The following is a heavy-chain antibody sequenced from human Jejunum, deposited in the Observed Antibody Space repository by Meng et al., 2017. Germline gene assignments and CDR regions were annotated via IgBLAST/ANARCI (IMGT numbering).Heavy chain of an antibody. D-gene: IGHD2-8*02. CDR3: ARHPTGGYNYFDY. CDR2: IYYSGSS. J-gene: IGHJ4*02. CDR1: GGSINPGDYS. V-gene: IGHV4-30-4*01. Sequence: QVQLQESGPGLGKPSQTLTLTCTVSGGSINPGDYSWSWIRQPPGKGLEWIAYIYYSGSSYSKSSLRSRVIISIDTSKNQFSLILSAVTAADTAVYYCARHPTGGYNYFDYWGQGTLVTVSS.